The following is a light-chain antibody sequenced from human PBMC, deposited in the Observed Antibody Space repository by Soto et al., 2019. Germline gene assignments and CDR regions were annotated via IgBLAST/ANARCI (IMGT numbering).Light chain of an antibody. CDR3: QQYGVTPPNT. CDR1: QSVSSTY. Sequence: DIVLTQSPGTLSLSPGERATLSCRASQSVSSTYLAWFQQKPGQAPRLLIYGASTRATGIPDRFSGSGSGTDFTLTISGLEPEDFALYYCQQYGVTPPNTFGGGTKVEV. J-gene: IGKJ4*01. V-gene: IGKV3-20*01. CDR2: GAS.